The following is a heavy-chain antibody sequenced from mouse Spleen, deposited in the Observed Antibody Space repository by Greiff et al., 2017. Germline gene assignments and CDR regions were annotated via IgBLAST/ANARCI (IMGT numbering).Heavy chain of an antibody. CDR2: ISNGGGST. V-gene: IGHV5-12*02. CDR3: ARHTDAMDY. Sequence: EVQVVESGGGLVKPGGSLKLSCATSGFTFSDYYMYWVRQTPEKRLEWVAYISNGGGSTYYPDTVKGRFTISRDNAKNTLYLQMSRLKSEDTAMYYCARHTDAMDYWGQGTSVTVSS. D-gene: IGHD1-1*01. J-gene: IGHJ4*01. CDR1: GFTFSDYY.